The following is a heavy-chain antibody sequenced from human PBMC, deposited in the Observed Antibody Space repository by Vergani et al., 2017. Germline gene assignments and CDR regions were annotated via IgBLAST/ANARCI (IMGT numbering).Heavy chain of an antibody. Sequence: QVQLVESGGGVVQPGRSLRLSSPPSSFTFSPSPLHLLRPAPAKGLDGLPLLWYDGSNKYYADSVKGRFTISRDNSKNTLYLQMNSLRAEDTAVYYCARDTGGSYLKAXFDYWGQGTLVTVSS. V-gene: IGHV3-33*01. CDR1: SFTFSPSP. J-gene: IGHJ4*02. CDR2: LWYDGSNK. CDR3: ARDTGGSYLKAXFDY. D-gene: IGHD1-26*01.